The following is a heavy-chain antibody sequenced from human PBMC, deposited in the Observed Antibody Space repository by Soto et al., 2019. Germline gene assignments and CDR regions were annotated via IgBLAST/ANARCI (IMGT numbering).Heavy chain of an antibody. CDR2: ISSSSSYI. D-gene: IGHD1-26*01. J-gene: IGHJ5*02. CDR3: ARDEGAEYSGSHGSWFDP. CDR1: GFTFSSYS. Sequence: GGSLRLSCAASGFTFSSYSMNWVRQAPGKGLEWVSSISSSSSYIYYADSVKGRFTISRNNAKNSLYLQMNSLRAEDTAVYYCARDEGAEYSGSHGSWFDPWGQGTLVTVSS. V-gene: IGHV3-21*01.